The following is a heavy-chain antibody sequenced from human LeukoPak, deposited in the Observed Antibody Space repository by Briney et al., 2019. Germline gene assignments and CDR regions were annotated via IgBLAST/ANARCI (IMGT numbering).Heavy chain of an antibody. CDR3: ASLGGYCSSTSCYGFDY. CDR2: IYYSGST. CDR1: GGTISSYY. D-gene: IGHD2-2*01. Sequence: ASETLSLTCTASGGTISSYYWSWIRQPPGKGLEWLAYIYYSGSTNYNPSLKSRVTISVDTSKNQFSLKLSSVTAADTAVYYCASLGGYCSSTSCYGFDYWGQGTLVTVSS. V-gene: IGHV4-59*01. J-gene: IGHJ4*02.